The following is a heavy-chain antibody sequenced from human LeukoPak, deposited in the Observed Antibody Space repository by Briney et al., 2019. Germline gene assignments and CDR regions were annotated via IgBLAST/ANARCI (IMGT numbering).Heavy chain of an antibody. V-gene: IGHV5-51*01. CDR3: ARTSKYYDFWSGYYENDAFDI. CDR1: GYSFTSYW. CDR2: IYPGDSDT. J-gene: IGHJ3*02. D-gene: IGHD3-3*01. Sequence: GESLKISCQGSGYSFTSYWIGWVRQMPGKGLEWMGIIYPGDSDTRYSPSFQGQVTISADKSISTAYLQWSSLKASDTAMYYCARTSKYYDFWSGYYENDAFDIWGQGTMVTVSS.